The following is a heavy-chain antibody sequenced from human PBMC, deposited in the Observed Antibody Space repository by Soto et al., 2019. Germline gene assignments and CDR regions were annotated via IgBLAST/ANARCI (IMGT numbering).Heavy chain of an antibody. J-gene: IGHJ4*01. CDR2: ITGSGTRT. V-gene: IGHV3-23*01. CDR1: GFTFNNYA. D-gene: IGHD3-10*01. CDR3: VAYGVAPHY. Sequence: EVQLLESGGGLVQPGGSLRLSCAASGFTFNNYALSWVRQAPGKGLEWVSGITGSGTRTYYADSVKGRFTMSRDNSKNTVYLHMNRRADDDTAVYYCVAYGVAPHYWGHGHLVTVSP.